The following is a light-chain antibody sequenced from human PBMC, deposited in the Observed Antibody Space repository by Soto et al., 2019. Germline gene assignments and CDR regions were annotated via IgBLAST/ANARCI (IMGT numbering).Light chain of an antibody. CDR1: QSLLHSNGYNY. J-gene: IGKJ1*01. V-gene: IGKV2-28*01. Sequence: DIVMTQSPLSLPATPGEPASISCRSSQSLLHSNGYNYLHWYLQKPGQSPQLLIYLGSNRASGVPDRFSGSGSGTDFTLKISRVEAEDVGVYYCMQALQTPSTFGQGTKVDI. CDR2: LGS. CDR3: MQALQTPST.